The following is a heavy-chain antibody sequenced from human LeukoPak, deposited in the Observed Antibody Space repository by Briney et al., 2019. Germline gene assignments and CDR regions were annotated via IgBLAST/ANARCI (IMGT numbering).Heavy chain of an antibody. CDR2: IYWDDDY. J-gene: IGHJ4*02. Sequence: SGPTLVKPTPTLTLTCTFSGFSLSHVGVGVGWIRQPPGKAPEWLALIYWDDDYRYSPSLNSRLTITRDTSKNQVVLRKTNMDPVDTATYYCAHWTYGGSVFDYWGQGTLVSVSS. V-gene: IGHV2-5*02. CDR1: GFSLSHVGVG. D-gene: IGHD3-10*01. CDR3: AHWTYGGSVFDY.